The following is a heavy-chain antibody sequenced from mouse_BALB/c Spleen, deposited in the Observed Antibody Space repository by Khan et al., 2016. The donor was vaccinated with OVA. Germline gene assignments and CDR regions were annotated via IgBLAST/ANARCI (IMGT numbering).Heavy chain of an antibody. CDR1: GFTFSSYS. V-gene: IGHV5-6*01. Sequence: EVELVESGGDLVKPGGSLKLSCAASGFTFSSYSMSWVRQPPDKRLEWVATISSAGDYTYYPDSVKGRFTISRDNAKYTLYLQMSSLKSEDTAMYYCASHLTGSFAYWGQGTLVTVSA. J-gene: IGHJ3*01. D-gene: IGHD4-1*01. CDR2: ISSAGDYT. CDR3: ASHLTGSFAY.